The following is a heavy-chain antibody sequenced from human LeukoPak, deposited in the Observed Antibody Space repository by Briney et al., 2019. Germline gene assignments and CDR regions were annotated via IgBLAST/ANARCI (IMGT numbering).Heavy chain of an antibody. CDR2: INHSGST. J-gene: IGHJ4*02. CDR3: ARGYIVLMVYAFDY. CDR1: GGSFSGYY. Sequence: PSETLSLTCAVYGGSFSGYYWSWIRQPPGKGLEWIGEINHSGSTNYNPSLKSRVTLSVDTSKNQFSLKLSSVTAADTAVYYCARGYIVLMVYAFDYWGQGTLVTVSS. D-gene: IGHD2-8*01. V-gene: IGHV4-34*01.